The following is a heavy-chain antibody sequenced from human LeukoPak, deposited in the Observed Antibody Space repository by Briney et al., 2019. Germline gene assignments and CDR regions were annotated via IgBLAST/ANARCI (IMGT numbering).Heavy chain of an antibody. J-gene: IGHJ6*03. Sequence: PGGSLRLSCAASGFTFSSYSMNWVRQAPGKGLEWVSSISSSSSYIYYADSVKGRFTISRDNAKNSLYLQMNSLRAEDTAVYYCAREEGYYGSGSYYNYYYYYMDVWGKGTTVTIPS. CDR2: ISSSSSYI. D-gene: IGHD3-10*01. V-gene: IGHV3-21*01. CDR1: GFTFSSYS. CDR3: AREEGYYGSGSYYNYYYYYMDV.